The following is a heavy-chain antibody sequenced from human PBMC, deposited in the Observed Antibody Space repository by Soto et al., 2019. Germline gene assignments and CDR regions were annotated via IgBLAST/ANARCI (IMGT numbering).Heavy chain of an antibody. CDR2: INPKSGGT. CDR3: ARAMEKGGGSAGFDY. J-gene: IGHJ4*02. Sequence: ASVKVSCKASGDTFTANYIHWVRQAPGQGFEWMGWINPKSGGTKYPQKFQGRVTMTRDTSLSTVYMTLTRLTSDDTAVYYCARAMEKGGGSAGFDYWGQGTLVPVSS. V-gene: IGHV1-2*02. D-gene: IGHD1-26*01. CDR1: GDTFTANY.